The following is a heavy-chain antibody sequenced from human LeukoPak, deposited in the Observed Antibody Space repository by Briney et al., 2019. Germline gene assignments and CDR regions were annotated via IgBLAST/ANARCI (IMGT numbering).Heavy chain of an antibody. Sequence: ASVKVSCKASGYTFTNYAIHWVRQAPGQRFEWMGWINAANGHTKYSQHFQDRITITRDTSATTAYMELSNLRAEDTAVYYCAKGSGAWVAVAEWFDPWGQGTLVTVSS. J-gene: IGHJ5*02. CDR1: GYTFTNYA. D-gene: IGHD6-19*01. CDR3: AKGSGAWVAVAEWFDP. CDR2: INAANGHT. V-gene: IGHV1-3*01.